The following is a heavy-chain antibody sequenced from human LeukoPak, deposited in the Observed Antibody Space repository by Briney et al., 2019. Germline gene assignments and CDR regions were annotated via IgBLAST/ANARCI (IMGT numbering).Heavy chain of an antibody. CDR1: GFTFSSYG. V-gene: IGHV3-30*18. D-gene: IGHD2-15*01. CDR2: ISYDGSNK. J-gene: IGHJ6*02. CDR3: AKDLWVVVAVDYYYGMDV. Sequence: PGRSLRLSCAASGFTFSSYGMHWVRQAPGKGLEWVAVISYDGSNKYYADSVKGRFTISRDNSKNTLYLQMNSLRAEDTAVYYCAKDLWVVVAVDYYYGMDVWGQGTTVTVSS.